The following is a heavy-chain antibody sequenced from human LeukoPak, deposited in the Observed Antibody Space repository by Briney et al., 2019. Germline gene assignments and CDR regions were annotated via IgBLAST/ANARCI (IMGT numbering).Heavy chain of an antibody. CDR1: GFTFSYYG. CDR2: VWYDGSNK. V-gene: IGHV3-33*01. J-gene: IGHJ4*02. D-gene: IGHD6-13*01. Sequence: GGSLRLSCAASGFTFSYYGMHWVRQAPGKGLEWVALVWYDGSNKYYADSVKGRFTISRDNSKNTLYLQMNSLRAEDTAVYYCARGTAAAGGTPHFDYWGQGTLVTVSS. CDR3: ARGTAAAGGTPHFDY.